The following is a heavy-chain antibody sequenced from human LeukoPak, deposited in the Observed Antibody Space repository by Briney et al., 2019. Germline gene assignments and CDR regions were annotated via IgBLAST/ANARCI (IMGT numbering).Heavy chain of an antibody. CDR1: GFTFSSYA. Sequence: GGSLRLSCAASGFTFSSYAMSWVRQAPGKGLGWVSAISGSGGSTYYADSVKGRFTISRDNSKNTLYLQMNSLRAEVTAVYYCAKGIAVAGSHNYYYYGMDVWGQGTTVTVSS. CDR3: AKGIAVAGSHNYYYYGMDV. CDR2: ISGSGGST. D-gene: IGHD6-19*01. J-gene: IGHJ6*02. V-gene: IGHV3-23*01.